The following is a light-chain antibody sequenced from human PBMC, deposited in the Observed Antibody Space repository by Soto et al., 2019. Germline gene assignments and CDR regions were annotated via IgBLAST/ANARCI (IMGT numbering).Light chain of an antibody. J-gene: IGLJ2*01. CDR2: DVS. V-gene: IGLV2-11*01. Sequence: QSDLTQPRSVSGSPGQSVTISCTGTSSDVGGYNYVSWYQKYPGKAPRLMIYDVSKRPSGVPDRFSGSKSGNTASLTISGLQAEDEPDYDCYSHAGSFTLVFGGGTKLTGL. CDR1: SSDVGGYNY. CDR3: YSHAGSFTLV.